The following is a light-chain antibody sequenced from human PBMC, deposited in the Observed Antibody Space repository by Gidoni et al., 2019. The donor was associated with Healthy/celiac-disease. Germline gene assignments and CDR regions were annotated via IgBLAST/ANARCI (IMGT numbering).Light chain of an antibody. V-gene: IGLV2-23*02. CDR2: EVS. Sequence: QSVLTQPASVSGSPGQSITISCTGTSSDVGSYNLVSWYQQHPGKAPKLMIDEVSKRPSGVSNRFSGSKSGNTASLTISGLQAEDEADYYCCSYAGSSTFVCGGGTKLTVL. J-gene: IGLJ2*01. CDR3: CSYAGSSTFV. CDR1: SSDVGSYNL.